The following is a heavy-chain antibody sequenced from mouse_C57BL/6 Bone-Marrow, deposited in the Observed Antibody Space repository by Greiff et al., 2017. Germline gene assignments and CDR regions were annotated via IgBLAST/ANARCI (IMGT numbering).Heavy chain of an antibody. J-gene: IGHJ2*01. V-gene: IGHV5-4*01. Sequence: EVKLMESGGGLVKPGGSLKLSCAASGFTFSSYAMSWVRQTPEKRLEWVATISDGGSYTYYPDNVKGRFTISRDNAKNNLYLQMSHMKSEDTAMYYCARDRRGSTMITTRRDYFDYWGQGTTRTVSS. CDR3: ARDRRGSTMITTRRDYFDY. CDR1: GFTFSSYA. CDR2: ISDGGSYT. D-gene: IGHD2-4*01.